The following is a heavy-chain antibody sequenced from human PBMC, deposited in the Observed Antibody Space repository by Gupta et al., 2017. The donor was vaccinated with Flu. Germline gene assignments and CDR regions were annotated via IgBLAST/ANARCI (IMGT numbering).Heavy chain of an antibody. V-gene: IGHV1-46*04. J-gene: IGHJ5*02. CDR3: ATADTGNALDP. D-gene: IGHD1-1*01. CDR2: IHRSGGSA. CDR1: GYSIPSYS. Sequence: QVHLVQSGAEVKKPGAAVRVSCKASGYSIPSYSIHWVRQAPGQGLEWMGTIHRSGGSATYAQKLQDRVTMTADTSTDTIYMSLSRLKSDDTAVYYCATADTGNALDPWGQGTPVTVSS.